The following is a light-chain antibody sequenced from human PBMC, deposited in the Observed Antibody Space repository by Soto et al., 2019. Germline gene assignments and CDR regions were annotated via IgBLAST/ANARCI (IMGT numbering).Light chain of an antibody. CDR1: QSITIW. Sequence: DIQMTQSPSTLSASVGDRVTITCRASQSITIWLAWYQQKPGKAPKLLIFDAYSLESGVPSRFSGSGSGTEFTLTSSSLQPDYFATYYCQHHNSYSWTFGQGTKVEIK. J-gene: IGKJ1*01. V-gene: IGKV1-5*01. CDR2: DAY. CDR3: QHHNSYSWT.